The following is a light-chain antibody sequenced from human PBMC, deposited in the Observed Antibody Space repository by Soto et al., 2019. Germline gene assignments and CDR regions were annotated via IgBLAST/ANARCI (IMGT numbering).Light chain of an antibody. CDR3: SSFTSSTSYV. Sequence: QSVLTQPPSVSGSPGQSVAVSCTGTSSDVGSYNRVSWYQQPPGTAPKLIIYEVSNRPSGVPDRFSGSKSGNTASLTISGLQAEDEDDYYCSSFTSSTSYVFGTGTKLTVL. J-gene: IGLJ1*01. V-gene: IGLV2-18*02. CDR2: EVS. CDR1: SSDVGSYNR.